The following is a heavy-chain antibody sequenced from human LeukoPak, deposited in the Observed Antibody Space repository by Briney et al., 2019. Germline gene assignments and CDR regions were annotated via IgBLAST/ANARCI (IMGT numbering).Heavy chain of an antibody. CDR1: RFTFSTDW. Sequence: RRSRRLSCAAARFTFSTDWMSWDRHAPRNWREWVANIKQEGSEKHHVDSVTGRLTIPRDNAKNSLDLQMNSLRAEDTAVYYCARVMHDHGDYTSTNFDYWGQGTLVTVSS. D-gene: IGHD4-17*01. CDR2: IKQEGSEK. CDR3: ARVMHDHGDYTSTNFDY. V-gene: IGHV3-7*03. J-gene: IGHJ4*02.